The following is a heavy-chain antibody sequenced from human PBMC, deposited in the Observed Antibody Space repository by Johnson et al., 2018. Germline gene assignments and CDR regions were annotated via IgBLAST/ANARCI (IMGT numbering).Heavy chain of an antibody. CDR2: IYYSGRT. CDR3: ARRRSGSYYLYAFDI. V-gene: IGHV4-59*01. Sequence: QVQLQESGPGLVKPSETLSLTCTVSGGSISSYYWSWIRQPPGKGLEWIGYIYYSGRTNSNPSLKSRVTISVDTSKNQFSRKLRSVTAADNAIYYCARRRSGSYYLYAFDIWGQGTMVTVSS. D-gene: IGHD1-26*01. CDR1: GGSISSYY. J-gene: IGHJ3*02.